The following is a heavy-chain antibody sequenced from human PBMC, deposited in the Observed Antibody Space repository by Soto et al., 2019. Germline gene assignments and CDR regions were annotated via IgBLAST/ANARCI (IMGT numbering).Heavy chain of an antibody. D-gene: IGHD2-21*02. V-gene: IGHV3-48*02. CDR3: ARESCYGGNCYIIDY. J-gene: IGHJ4*02. CDR1: VFATRTYS. CDR2: ISSKSDTI. Sequence: LRRSLAASVFATRTYSMKWVLQAPRKGLEWVSYISSKSDTIYYADSVKGRFTISRDNAKNSLYLQMNSLRDEDTAVYYCARESCYGGNCYIIDYWGQGTLVTVSS.